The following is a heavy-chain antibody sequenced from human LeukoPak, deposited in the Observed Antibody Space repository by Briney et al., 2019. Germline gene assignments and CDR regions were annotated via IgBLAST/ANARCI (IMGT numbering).Heavy chain of an antibody. CDR1: GGTFSSYA. D-gene: IGHD3-16*02. J-gene: IGHJ3*02. Sequence: SVKVSCKASGGTFSSYAISWVRQAPGQGLELMGGIIPIFGTANYAQKFQGRVTITADESTSTAYMELSSLRSEDTAVYYCARVREFYVWGSYRPDAFDIWGQGTMVTVSS. CDR3: ARVREFYVWGSYRPDAFDI. V-gene: IGHV1-69*13. CDR2: IIPIFGTA.